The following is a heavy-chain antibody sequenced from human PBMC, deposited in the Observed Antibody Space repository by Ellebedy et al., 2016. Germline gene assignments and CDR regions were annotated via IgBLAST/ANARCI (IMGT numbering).Heavy chain of an antibody. CDR2: INTDGSTT. J-gene: IGHJ4*02. CDR1: GFTFSRYW. Sequence: GESLKISCAASGFTFSRYWMHWVRQAPGKGLVYVSSINTDGSTTKYADSVKGRFTISRDNAKNTLYLQMNSLRAEDTALYYCARDLHYGSAEYWGQGTLVTVSS. V-gene: IGHV3-74*03. CDR3: ARDLHYGSAEY. D-gene: IGHD3-10*01.